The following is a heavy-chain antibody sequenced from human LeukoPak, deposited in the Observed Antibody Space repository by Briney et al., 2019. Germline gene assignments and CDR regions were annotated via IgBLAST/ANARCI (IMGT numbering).Heavy chain of an antibody. CDR1: GDSISSYY. Sequence: SSETLSLTCTVSGDSISSYYWSWIRQPPGKGLEWIGYFSYSGNTNYNPSLKSRVTISTGTSKNQFSLKLSSVTAADTAVYYCAREGRSSSFDYWGQGTLVTVSS. D-gene: IGHD6-6*01. CDR2: FSYSGNT. CDR3: AREGRSSSFDY. J-gene: IGHJ4*02. V-gene: IGHV4-59*01.